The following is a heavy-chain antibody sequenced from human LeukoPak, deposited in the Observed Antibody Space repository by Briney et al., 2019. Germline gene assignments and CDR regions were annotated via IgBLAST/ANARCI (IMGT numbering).Heavy chain of an antibody. Sequence: GSSLKVSCKASGGTFSSYTISWVRQAPGQGLEWMGRIIPILGIANYAQKFQGRVTITADKSTSTAYMELSSLRSEDTAVYYCARDSAYDSGGYHTRGDYWGQGTLVTVSS. CDR1: GGTFSSYT. CDR3: ARDSAYDSGGYHTRGDY. J-gene: IGHJ4*02. CDR2: IIPILGIA. D-gene: IGHD3-22*01. V-gene: IGHV1-69*04.